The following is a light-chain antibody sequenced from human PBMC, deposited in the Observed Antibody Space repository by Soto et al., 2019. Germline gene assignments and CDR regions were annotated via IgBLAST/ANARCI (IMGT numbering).Light chain of an antibody. J-gene: IGLJ2*01. CDR2: NVS. CDR3: SSYTTSNTVI. V-gene: IGLV2-14*03. Sequence: QSALTQPASVSGSPGQSITISCTGTSSDIGYYDFVSWYQQHPDKAPKVIIYNVSYRPSGVSNRFSGSKSGNTASLTISGLQAEDEGDYYCSSYTTSNTVIIGRGTKLTVL. CDR1: SSDIGYYDF.